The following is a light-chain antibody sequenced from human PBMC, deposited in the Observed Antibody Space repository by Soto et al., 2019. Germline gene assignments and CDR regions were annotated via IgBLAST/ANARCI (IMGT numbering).Light chain of an antibody. V-gene: IGLV2-14*01. CDR3: SSYTTISTLVV. CDR1: SSDIGGYNY. CDR2: EVS. Sequence: QSALTQPASVSGSPGQSITISCTGTSSDIGGYNYVSWYQQHPGKAPKLMIYEVSKWPSGVSNRFSGSKSGNTASLTISGLQAEDEADYYCSSYTTISTLVVFGGGTKLNVL. J-gene: IGLJ3*02.